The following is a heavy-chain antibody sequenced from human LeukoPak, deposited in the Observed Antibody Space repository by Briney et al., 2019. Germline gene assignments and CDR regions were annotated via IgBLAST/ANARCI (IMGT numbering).Heavy chain of an antibody. CDR1: GGSISSGGYY. CDR2: IYHSGST. Sequence: SQTLSLTCTVSGGSISSGGYYWSWIRQPPGKGLEWIGYIYHSGSTYYNPSLKSRVTISVDRSKNQFSLKLSSVTAADTAVYYCAKIDFWSGSSPGEGDYWGQGTLVTASS. D-gene: IGHD3-3*01. J-gene: IGHJ4*02. CDR3: AKIDFWSGSSPGEGDY. V-gene: IGHV4-30-2*01.